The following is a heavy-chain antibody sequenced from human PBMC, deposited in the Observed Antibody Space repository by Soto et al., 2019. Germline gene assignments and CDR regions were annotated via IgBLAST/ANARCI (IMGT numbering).Heavy chain of an antibody. D-gene: IGHD3-10*01. V-gene: IGHV4-4*02. CDR2: IYHTGTT. CDR1: CGSISSPDW. J-gene: IGHJ4*02. Sequence: SETLSLTCAVSCGSISSPDWWSWVRQPPGKGLEWIGEIYHTGTTNYNPSLQSRVTISVDKSKNQFSLTLSSVTAADTAVYFCARGPPPGHYYGSGTSYWGPGTLVTVSS. CDR3: ARGPPPGHYYGSGTSY.